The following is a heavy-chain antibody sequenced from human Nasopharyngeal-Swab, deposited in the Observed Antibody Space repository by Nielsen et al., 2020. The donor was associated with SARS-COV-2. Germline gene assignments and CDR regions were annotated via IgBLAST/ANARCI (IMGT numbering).Heavy chain of an antibody. Sequence: SETLSLTCAVSGDSIASGDYSWTWIRQSPRRGLEWIGYIYRSGSTYYNPSLKSRVTISVDRSKNQFSLKLSSVTAADTALYYCARENFGFDYWGQGILVTVSS. J-gene: IGHJ4*02. CDR1: GDSIASGDYS. V-gene: IGHV4-30-2*06. CDR2: IYRSGST. D-gene: IGHD3-10*01. CDR3: ARENFGFDY.